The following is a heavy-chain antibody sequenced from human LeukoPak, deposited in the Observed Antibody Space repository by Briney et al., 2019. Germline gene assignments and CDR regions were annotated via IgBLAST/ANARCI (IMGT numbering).Heavy chain of an antibody. D-gene: IGHD3-10*01. Sequence: PSQTLSLTCTVSGGSINSDAYYWSWVRQHPEKGLDWIGYIGYTGDTYYNPSLRSRATISMDTSKNQFSLKLSSVTAADTAVYYCARDLPDYYGSGNGWFDPWGQGTLVTVSS. V-gene: IGHV4-31*03. J-gene: IGHJ5*02. CDR2: IGYTGDT. CDR3: ARDLPDYYGSGNGWFDP. CDR1: GGSINSDAYY.